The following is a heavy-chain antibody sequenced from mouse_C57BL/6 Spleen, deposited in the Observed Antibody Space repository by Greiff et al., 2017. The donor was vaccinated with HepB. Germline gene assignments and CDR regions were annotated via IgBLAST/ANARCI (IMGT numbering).Heavy chain of an antibody. CDR1: GYTFTSYW. CDR3: ARCRPYGSSDEYYEMDY. D-gene: IGHD1-1*01. J-gene: IGHJ4*01. V-gene: IGHV1-7*01. CDR2: INPSSGYT. Sequence: VQLQQSGADLAKPGASVKLSCKASGYTFTSYWMHWVKQRPGQGLEWIGYINPSSGYTKYNQKFKDKATLTADKSSSTAYMQLSSLTYEDSAVYYCARCRPYGSSDEYYEMDYWGQGTSVTVSS.